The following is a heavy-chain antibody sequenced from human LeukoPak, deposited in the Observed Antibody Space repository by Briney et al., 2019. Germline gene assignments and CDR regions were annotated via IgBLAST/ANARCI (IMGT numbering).Heavy chain of an antibody. CDR1: GFIFSSYY. CDR2: ISSSSSYI. J-gene: IGHJ3*02. D-gene: IGHD3-3*01. CDR3: ARDLLGGVVIIMNAFDI. Sequence: MAGGSLRLSCAASGFIFSSYYMNWVRQAPGKGLEWVSSISSSSSYIYYADSVKGRFTISRDNAKNSLYLQMNSLRAEDTAVYYCARDLLGGVVIIMNAFDIWGQGTMVTVSS. V-gene: IGHV3-21*01.